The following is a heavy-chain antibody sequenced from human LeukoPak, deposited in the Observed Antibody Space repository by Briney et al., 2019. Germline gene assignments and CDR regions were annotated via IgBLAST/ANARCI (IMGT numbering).Heavy chain of an antibody. CDR3: AKRDAKISGSDSFDI. CDR1: GFTFSKYG. V-gene: IGHV3-33*06. D-gene: IGHD3-10*01. J-gene: IGHJ3*02. CDR2: IWNDASHE. Sequence: GGSLRLSCAGSGFTFSKYGMHWVRQAPGKALEWVAVIWNDASHENYADSVKGRFTISRDNSENTLYLQMSSLRAEDTAMYFCAKRDAKISGSDSFDIWGQGTMVTVSS.